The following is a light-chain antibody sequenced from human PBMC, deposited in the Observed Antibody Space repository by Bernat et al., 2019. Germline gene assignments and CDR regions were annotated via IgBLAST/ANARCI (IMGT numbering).Light chain of an antibody. CDR3: QQYAVVPFI. V-gene: IGKV1-33*01. CDR1: QDISTY. Sequence: DIQMTQSPSSLSASVGDRVTITCQASQDISTYLGWFQQKRGKAPKLLIYDASNLEAGVPSRFSGSGSGTDFTLTISNLQPEDFATYFCQQYAVVPFIFGPCTKVDVK. CDR2: DAS. J-gene: IGKJ3*01.